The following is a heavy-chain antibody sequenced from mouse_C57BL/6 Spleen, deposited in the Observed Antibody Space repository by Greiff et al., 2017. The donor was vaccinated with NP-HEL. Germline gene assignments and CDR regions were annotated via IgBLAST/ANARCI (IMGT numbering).Heavy chain of an antibody. CDR1: GFTFSSYA. V-gene: IGHV5-4*03. CDR2: ISDGGSYT. J-gene: IGHJ2*01. Sequence: EVKLMESGGGLVKPGGSLKLSCAASGFTFSSYAMSWVRQTPEKRLEWVATISDGGSYTYYPDNVKGRFTISRDNAKNNLYLQMSHLKSEDTAMYYCARARYYGSSYRAFDYWGQGTTLTVSS. CDR3: ARARYYGSSYRAFDY. D-gene: IGHD1-1*01.